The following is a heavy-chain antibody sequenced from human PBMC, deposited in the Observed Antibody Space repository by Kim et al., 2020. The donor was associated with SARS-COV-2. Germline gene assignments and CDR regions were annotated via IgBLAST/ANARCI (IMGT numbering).Heavy chain of an antibody. V-gene: IGHV3-48*03. CDR3: ASRVPYSGYLF. CDR2: ISTSGDVK. CDR1: GFTFTNYE. Sequence: GGSLRLSCTGYGFTFTNYEMNWVRQAPGKGLEWVSYISTSGDVKQYGDSVEGRFTISRDDAKNSLYLQMNGLRADDTAVYYCASRVPYSGYLFWGQGTLVTVSS. D-gene: IGHD5-12*01. J-gene: IGHJ4*02.